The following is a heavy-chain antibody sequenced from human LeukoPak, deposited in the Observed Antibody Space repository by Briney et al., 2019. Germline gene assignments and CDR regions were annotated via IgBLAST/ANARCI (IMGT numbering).Heavy chain of an antibody. D-gene: IGHD6-19*01. CDR2: IIPIFGTA. CDR3: ATTPGYSSGWYYDY. Sequence: SVKVSCKVSGYTLTELSMHWVRQAPGQGLEWMGGIIPIFGTANYAQKFQGRVTITADESTSTAYMELSSLRSEDTAVYYCATTPGYSSGWYYDYWGQGTLVTVSS. J-gene: IGHJ4*02. CDR1: GYTLTELS. V-gene: IGHV1-69*13.